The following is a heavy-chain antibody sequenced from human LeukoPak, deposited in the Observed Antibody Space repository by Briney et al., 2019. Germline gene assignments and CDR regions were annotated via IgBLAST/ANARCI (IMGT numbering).Heavy chain of an antibody. V-gene: IGHV3-23*01. Sequence: GGSLRLSCAASGFTFNIYAMSWVRQAPGKGLEWVASMCGSAGCTYYADSVKGRFTISRDNSKNTLYLQMNSLRAEDTAIYYCAKVWFGEVSYFDNWGQGTLVTVSS. CDR3: AKVWFGEVSYFDN. CDR2: MCGSAGCT. D-gene: IGHD3-10*01. J-gene: IGHJ4*02. CDR1: GFTFNIYA.